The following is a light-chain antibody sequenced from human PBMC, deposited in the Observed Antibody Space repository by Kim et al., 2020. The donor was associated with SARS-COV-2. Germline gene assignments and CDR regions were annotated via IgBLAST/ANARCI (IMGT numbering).Light chain of an antibody. CDR3: QQYNNWPPAIT. CDR2: DAS. J-gene: IGKJ5*01. CDR1: QSISSN. V-gene: IGKV3-15*01. Sequence: EIVMTQSPATLSVSPGERATLSCRASQSISSNLAWYQQKPGQAPRLLIYDASNRATGIPARFSGSGSGTEFTLTISSLQSEDFAVYYCQQYNNWPPAITFGQGTRLEIK.